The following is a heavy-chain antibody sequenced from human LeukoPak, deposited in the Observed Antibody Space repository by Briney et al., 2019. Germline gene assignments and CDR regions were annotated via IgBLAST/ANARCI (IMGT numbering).Heavy chain of an antibody. CDR2: ISSSSSYI. Sequence: GGSLRLSCAASGFTSSSYSMNWVRQAPGKGLEWVSSISSSSSYIYYADSVKGRFTISRDNAKNSLYLQMNSLRAEDTAVYYCARSSSGSYWIDYWGQGTLVTVSS. D-gene: IGHD1-26*01. CDR3: ARSSSGSYWIDY. CDR1: GFTSSSYS. J-gene: IGHJ4*02. V-gene: IGHV3-21*01.